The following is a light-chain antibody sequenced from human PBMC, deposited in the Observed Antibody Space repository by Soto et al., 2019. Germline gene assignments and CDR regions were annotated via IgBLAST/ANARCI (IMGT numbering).Light chain of an antibody. V-gene: IGKV3-20*01. Sequence: EIVMTQSPDTLSLSPGERATLSCRASQSVSSNHLAWYQQKPGQAPRLLIYGGSSRATGIPVRFSGSGSETDFTLTITRLEPEDFAVYYCQQYSSSRTSGQGTKVDIK. CDR1: QSVSSNH. J-gene: IGKJ1*01. CDR2: GGS. CDR3: QQYSSSRT.